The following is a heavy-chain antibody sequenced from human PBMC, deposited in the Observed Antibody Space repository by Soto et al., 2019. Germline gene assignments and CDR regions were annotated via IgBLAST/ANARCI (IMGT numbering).Heavy chain of an antibody. Sequence: QVQLVQSGAEVKKPGASVKVSCKTSGYSFTTYAIHWVRQAPGQWPEWMGWINAGNGNTKYSQRFQGRVTFTRDTSASTAYMEFSSLKSEDTAVDYCARGEEDRIFGAVIGPDDAFDVWGQGTVVTVSS. V-gene: IGHV1-3*01. D-gene: IGHD3-3*01. J-gene: IGHJ3*01. CDR3: ARGEEDRIFGAVIGPDDAFDV. CDR2: INAGNGNT. CDR1: GYSFTTYA.